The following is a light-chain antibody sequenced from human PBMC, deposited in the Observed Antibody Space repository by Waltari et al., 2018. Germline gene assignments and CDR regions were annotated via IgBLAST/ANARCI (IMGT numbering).Light chain of an antibody. CDR1: QSVSRA. Sequence: EIVLTQSPGTLSLSLGERATVSCRASQSVSRALAWYQQKPGQAPRLIIYGASTSATGIPDRFSGSGSGTDFSLTISRLEPDDFAVYYCQHYLRLPVTFGQGTTVEI. CDR3: QHYLRLPVT. CDR2: GAS. V-gene: IGKV3-20*01. J-gene: IGKJ1*01.